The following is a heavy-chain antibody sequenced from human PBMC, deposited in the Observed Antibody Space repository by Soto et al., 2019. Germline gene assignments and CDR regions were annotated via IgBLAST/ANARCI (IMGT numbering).Heavy chain of an antibody. D-gene: IGHD6-19*01. CDR1: GFTFSTYA. CDR2: ISGSGDTT. V-gene: IGHV3-23*01. J-gene: IGHJ4*02. CDR3: AKDRGYSSGWYYFDY. Sequence: GGSLRLSCAASGFTFSTYAMSWVRQAPGKGLEWVSTISGSGDTTYYADSVKGRFTISRDNSRNTLYLQMNSLRAEDTAVYYCAKDRGYSSGWYYFDYWGQGTLVTVSS.